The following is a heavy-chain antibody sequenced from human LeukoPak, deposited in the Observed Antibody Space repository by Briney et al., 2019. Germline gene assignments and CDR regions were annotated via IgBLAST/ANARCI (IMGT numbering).Heavy chain of an antibody. CDR1: GYTFTSYD. CDR2: MNPNSGNT. D-gene: IGHD2-15*01. J-gene: IGHJ4*02. Sequence: ASVKVSCKASGYTFTSYDINWVRQATGQGLEWMGWMNPNSGNTGYAQKFQGRVTMTRNTSISTAYMELSSLRSEDTAVYYCARGRGYCSGGSCYANYWGQGTLVTVSS. V-gene: IGHV1-8*01. CDR3: ARGRGYCSGGSCYANY.